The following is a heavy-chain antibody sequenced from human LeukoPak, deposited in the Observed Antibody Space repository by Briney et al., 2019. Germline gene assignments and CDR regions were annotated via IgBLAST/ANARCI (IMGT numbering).Heavy chain of an antibody. CDR1: GFSFSNYG. V-gene: IGHV3-30*02. CDR3: AREAAVGTGGFDY. D-gene: IGHD6-13*01. Sequence: GGSLRLSCAASGFSFSNYGMHWVRQAPGKGLEWVAYIQYDGSQKYYGDSVKGRFTISRDNSKNTVHLQMNSLRAEDTAVYYCAREAAVGTGGFDYWGQGTLVTVSS. CDR2: IQYDGSQK. J-gene: IGHJ4*02.